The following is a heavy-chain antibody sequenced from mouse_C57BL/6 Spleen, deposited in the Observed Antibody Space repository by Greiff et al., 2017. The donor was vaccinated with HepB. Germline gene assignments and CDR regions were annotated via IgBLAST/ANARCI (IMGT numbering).Heavy chain of an antibody. D-gene: IGHD1-1*01. CDR1: GYAFSSSW. CDR3: ARSYYGSSPLDY. V-gene: IGHV1-82*01. CDR2: IYPGDGDT. J-gene: IGHJ4*01. Sequence: VQLQESGPELVKPGASVKISCKASGYAFSSSWMNWVKQRPGKGLEWIGRIYPGDGDTNYNGKFKGKATLTADKSSSTAYMQLSSLTSEDSAVYFCARSYYGSSPLDYWGQGTSVTVSS.